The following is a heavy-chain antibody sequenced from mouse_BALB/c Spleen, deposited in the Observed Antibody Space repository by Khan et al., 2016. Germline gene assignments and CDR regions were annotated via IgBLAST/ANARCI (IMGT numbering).Heavy chain of an antibody. V-gene: IGHV14-3*02. CDR3: ARSSWEWFAY. CDR1: GFNIKDTY. D-gene: IGHD4-1*01. Sequence: VQLKESGAELVKPGASVKLSCTASGFNIKDTYMHWVKQRPEQGLEWIGRIDPANGNTKYDPKFQGKATITADTSSNTAYLQLSSLTSEDTAVXYCARSSWEWFAYWGQGTLVTVSA. J-gene: IGHJ3*01. CDR2: IDPANGNT.